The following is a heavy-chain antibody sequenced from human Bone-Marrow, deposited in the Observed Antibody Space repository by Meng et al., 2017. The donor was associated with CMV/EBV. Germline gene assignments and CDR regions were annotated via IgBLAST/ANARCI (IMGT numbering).Heavy chain of an antibody. V-gene: IGHV3-21*01. D-gene: IGHD4-17*01. CDR3: ARGLPTMVTSLAGGY. J-gene: IGHJ4*02. CDR2: ISSSNTYI. Sequence: GESLKISCAASGFTFSSYTMNWVRQAPGKGLEWVSSISSSNTYIFYADSVKGRFTISRDNAKNSLYLQMNSLRAEDTAVYYCARGLPTMVTSLAGGYWGQGTLVTVSS. CDR1: GFTFSSYT.